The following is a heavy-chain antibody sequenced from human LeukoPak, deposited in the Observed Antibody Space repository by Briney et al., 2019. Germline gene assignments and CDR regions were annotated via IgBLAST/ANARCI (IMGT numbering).Heavy chain of an antibody. CDR2: ISWNSGSI. J-gene: IGHJ4*02. V-gene: IGHV3-9*01. D-gene: IGHD3-16*01. Sequence: GGSLRLSCAASGFTFDDYAMHWVRQPPGKGLEWVSGISWNSGSIGYADSVKGRFTISRDNAKNSLYLQMNSLRAEDTALYYCARVRYRLAETYIDYWGQGTLVTVSS. CDR3: ARVRYRLAETYIDY. CDR1: GFTFDDYA.